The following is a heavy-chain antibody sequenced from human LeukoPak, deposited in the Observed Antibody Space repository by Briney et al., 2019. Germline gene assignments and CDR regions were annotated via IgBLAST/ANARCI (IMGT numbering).Heavy chain of an antibody. V-gene: IGHV1-46*01. CDR2: INPSSGSA. D-gene: IGHD1-26*01. J-gene: IGHJ3*02. CDR1: GYTFTNYY. Sequence: ASVKVSCKASGYTFTNYYIHWVRQAPGQGLEWMGIINPSSGSATYAQKFQGRVTMTRDLSTSTAYMEVSSLRSEDTAAHYCARTYSMQDTFDIWGQGTMVTVSS. CDR3: ARTYSMQDTFDI.